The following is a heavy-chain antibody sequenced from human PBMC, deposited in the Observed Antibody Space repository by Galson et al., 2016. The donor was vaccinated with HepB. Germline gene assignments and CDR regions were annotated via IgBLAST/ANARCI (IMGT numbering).Heavy chain of an antibody. V-gene: IGHV3-23*01. CDR2: ISGSGEST. CDR1: GFTFSNYA. CDR3: ARLKTFGALGMIDH. Sequence: SLRLSCAASGFTFSNYAMTSIRQAPGKGLEWVSIISGSGESTFYADSVKGRFTISRDNSKNTVYLEMNNLRVDDTAVYYCARLKTFGALGMIDHWGQGSLVTVSS. D-gene: IGHD3-10*01. J-gene: IGHJ4*02.